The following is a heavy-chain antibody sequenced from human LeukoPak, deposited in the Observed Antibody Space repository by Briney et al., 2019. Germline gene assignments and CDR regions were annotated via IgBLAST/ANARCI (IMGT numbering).Heavy chain of an antibody. J-gene: IGHJ3*02. CDR1: GYTFSGYG. D-gene: IGHD3-16*02. V-gene: IGHV1-18*01. CDR3: ATDPGRLRLGELSYPAFDI. Sequence: ASVKVSCKASGYTFSGYGITWVRQAPGQGLEWMGWISAYNGNTKNAQKFQGRVTMTTDTSTSTAYMELSSLRSEDTAVYYCATDPGRLRLGELSYPAFDIWGQGTMVTVSS. CDR2: ISAYNGNT.